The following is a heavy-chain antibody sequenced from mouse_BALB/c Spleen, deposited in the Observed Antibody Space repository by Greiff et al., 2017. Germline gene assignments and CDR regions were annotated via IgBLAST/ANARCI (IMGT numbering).Heavy chain of an antibody. J-gene: IGHJ4*01. CDR2: SRNKANDYTT. Sequence: EVKLVESGGGLVQPGGSLRLSCATSGFTFSDFYMEWVRQPPGKRLEWIAASRNKANDYTTEYSASVKDPFIVARDTSQSVLYLQMIALRAENTDNYYWAEDALYDGDAMDYWGQGTSVTVSS. CDR1: GFTFSDFY. V-gene: IGHV7-1*02. D-gene: IGHD2-13*01. CDR3: AEDALYDGDAMDY.